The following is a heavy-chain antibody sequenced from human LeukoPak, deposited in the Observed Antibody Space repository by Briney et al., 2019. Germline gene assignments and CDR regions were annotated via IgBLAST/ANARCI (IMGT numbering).Heavy chain of an antibody. J-gene: IGHJ2*01. Sequence: ASVKVSCKASGYTFTRSALNWVRQAPGQGLEWMGWINTNTGNPTSAQGFTGRFVFSLDTSVSTAYLQISSLKAEDTAVYYCAREGPNWYFDLWGRGTLVTVSS. V-gene: IGHV7-4-1*02. CDR3: AREGPNWYFDL. CDR2: INTNTGNP. CDR1: GYTFTRSA.